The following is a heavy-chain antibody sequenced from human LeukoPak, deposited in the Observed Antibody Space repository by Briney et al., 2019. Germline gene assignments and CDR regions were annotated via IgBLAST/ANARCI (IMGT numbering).Heavy chain of an antibody. CDR1: KFAFSSYA. CDR2: ITGGGGNT. J-gene: IGHJ3*02. Sequence: GGSLRLSCAASKFAFSSYAMSWVRQAPGKGLEWVSAITGGGGNTYYADSVKGRFTISRDNSKNTLYMQMNRLRAEDRGVYYCGKNRFSGSLSPFDIWGQGTMVTVSS. V-gene: IGHV3-23*01. CDR3: GKNRFSGSLSPFDI. D-gene: IGHD1-26*01.